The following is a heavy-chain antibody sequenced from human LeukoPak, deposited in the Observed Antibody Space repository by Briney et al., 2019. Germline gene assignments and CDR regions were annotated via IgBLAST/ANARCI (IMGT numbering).Heavy chain of an antibody. D-gene: IGHD3-10*01. V-gene: IGHV3-48*03. CDR1: GFTFSSYE. CDR2: ISSSGSTI. CDR3: ARETYYGSGSDYFDY. Sequence: TGGSLRLSCAASGFTFSSYEMNWVRQAPGKGLEWVSYISSSGSTIYYADSVKGRFTISRDNAKNSLYLQMNSLRAEDTAVYYCARETYYGSGSDYFDYWGQGTLVTVSS. J-gene: IGHJ4*02.